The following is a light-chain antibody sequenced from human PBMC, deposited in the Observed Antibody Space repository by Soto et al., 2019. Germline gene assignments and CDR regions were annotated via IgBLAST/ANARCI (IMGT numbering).Light chain of an antibody. CDR1: SSDVGGYNY. CDR2: DVS. J-gene: IGLJ1*01. V-gene: IGLV2-14*01. CDR3: SSYTSSSTLYV. Sequence: QSALTQPASVSGSPGQSITISCTGTSSDVGGYNYVSWYQQHPGKAPKLMIYDVSNRPSGVSNRFSGSKSGNTASLTISGLQAPDEADYYCSSYTSSSTLYVFGTGTKVXVL.